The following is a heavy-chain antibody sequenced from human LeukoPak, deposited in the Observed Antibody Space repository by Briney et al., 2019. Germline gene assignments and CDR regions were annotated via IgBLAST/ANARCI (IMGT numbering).Heavy chain of an antibody. V-gene: IGHV3-21*01. CDR3: ARQEGIVVVPAALRYYGMDV. CDR1: GFTFSSYS. D-gene: IGHD2-2*01. J-gene: IGHJ6*02. CDR2: ISSSSSYI. Sequence: GGSLRLSCAASGFTFSSYSMNWVRQAPGKGLEWVSSISSSSSYIYYADSVKGRFTISRDNAKNSLYLQMNSLRAEDTAVYYCARQEGIVVVPAALRYYGMDVWGQGTTVTVSS.